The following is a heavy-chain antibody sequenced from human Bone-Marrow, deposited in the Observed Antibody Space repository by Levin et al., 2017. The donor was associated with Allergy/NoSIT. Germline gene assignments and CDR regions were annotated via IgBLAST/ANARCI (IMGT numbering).Heavy chain of an antibody. CDR3: ARVEYSSSWSPMHV. CDR1: GFTFSSYW. Sequence: GGSLRLSCAASGFTFSSYWMSWVRQAPGRGLEWVANIRQDGSEKYYVDSVKGRFTISRDNAKNSLYLQMNSLRAEDTAIYYCARVEYSSSWSPMHVWGQGTTVTVSS. V-gene: IGHV3-7*01. D-gene: IGHD6-13*01. J-gene: IGHJ6*02. CDR2: IRQDGSEK.